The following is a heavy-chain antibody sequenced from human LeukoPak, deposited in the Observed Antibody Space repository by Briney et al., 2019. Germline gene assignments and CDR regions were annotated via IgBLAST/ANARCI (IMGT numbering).Heavy chain of an antibody. Sequence: GGSLRLSCAASALTVSSNYMSWVRQAPGKGLEWVSVIYSDGTTFYADSVKGRFTISRDSSKITLYLQMNSLRAEDTAVYYCAISSSWPGIMDVWGQGTTVTVSS. V-gene: IGHV3-53*01. J-gene: IGHJ6*02. CDR2: IYSDGTT. D-gene: IGHD6-13*01. CDR3: AISSSWPGIMDV. CDR1: ALTVSSNY.